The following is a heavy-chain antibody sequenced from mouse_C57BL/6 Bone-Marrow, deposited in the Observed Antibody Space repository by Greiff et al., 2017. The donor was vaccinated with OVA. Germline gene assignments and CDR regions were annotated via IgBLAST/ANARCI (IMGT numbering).Heavy chain of an antibody. Sequence: QVQLQQSGAELVRPGASVTLSCKASGYTFTDYEMHWVKQPPVHGLEWIGAIYPETGGTAYNQKFKGKAILTADKSSSTAYMERRSLTTEDSAVYYGARGIDYGTTGAYWGQGTLVTVAA. D-gene: IGHD2-1*01. J-gene: IGHJ3*01. V-gene: IGHV1-15*01. CDR2: IYPETGGT. CDR3: ARGIDYGTTGAY. CDR1: GYTFTDYE.